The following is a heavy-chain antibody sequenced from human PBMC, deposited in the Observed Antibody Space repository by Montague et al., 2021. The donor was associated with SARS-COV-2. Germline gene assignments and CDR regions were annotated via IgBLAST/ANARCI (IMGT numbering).Heavy chain of an antibody. V-gene: IGHV3-48*03. D-gene: IGHD2-21*01. Sequence: SLRLSCAASGFIFSSYEMNWVRQAPGKGLEWISYISSSVGGSTXXXTXXXKGRFTISRDNAKNSLYLQMNSLRVEDTAIYYCARDRDWDDWCGMDVWGQGTTVTVS. J-gene: IGHJ6*02. CDR3: ARDRDWDDWCGMDV. CDR2: ISSSVGGSTX. CDR1: GFIFSSYE.